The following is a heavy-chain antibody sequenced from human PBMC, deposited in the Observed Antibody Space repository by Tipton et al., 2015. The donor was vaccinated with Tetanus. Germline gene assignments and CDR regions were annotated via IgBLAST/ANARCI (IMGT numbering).Heavy chain of an antibody. Sequence: QVQLVQSGAEVKKPGASVKVSCNASGYTFSGYLIHWVRQAPGQGLEWMGRINPNSGDTYSAQKFQGRVSMNRDTSISTVYLELSGLRYDDTAVFYCARASRLVADRVRASPFGYWGQGALVTVSS. CDR3: ARASRLVADRVRASPFGY. J-gene: IGHJ4*02. D-gene: IGHD5-12*01. V-gene: IGHV1-2*06. CDR1: GYTFSGYL. CDR2: INPNSGDT.